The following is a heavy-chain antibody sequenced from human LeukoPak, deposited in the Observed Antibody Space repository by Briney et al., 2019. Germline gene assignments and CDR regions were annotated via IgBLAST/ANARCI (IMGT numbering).Heavy chain of an antibody. J-gene: IGHJ5*02. Sequence: SETLSLTCAVCGGSFSGYYWSWIRQPPGKGLEWIGEINHSGYTNYNPSLKSRVTISVDTSKNQFSLRLSSVTAADTAVYYCARSGGPLNWFDPWGQGTLVTVSS. V-gene: IGHV4-34*01. CDR2: INHSGYT. CDR1: GGSFSGYY. CDR3: ARSGGPLNWFDP.